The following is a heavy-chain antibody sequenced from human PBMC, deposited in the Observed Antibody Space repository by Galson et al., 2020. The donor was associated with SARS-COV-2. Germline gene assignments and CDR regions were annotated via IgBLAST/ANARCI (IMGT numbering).Heavy chain of an antibody. V-gene: IGHV1-69*13. Sequence: SVPVSCKASGGTFSSYAISWVRQAPGQGLEWMGGIIPIFGTANYAQKFQGRVTITADESTSTAYMELSSLRSEDTAVYYCARGGYSDGHPYNWFDPWGQGTLVTVSS. CDR1: GGTFSSYA. CDR3: ARGGYSDGHPYNWFDP. J-gene: IGHJ5*02. D-gene: IGHD5-18*01. CDR2: IIPIFGTA.